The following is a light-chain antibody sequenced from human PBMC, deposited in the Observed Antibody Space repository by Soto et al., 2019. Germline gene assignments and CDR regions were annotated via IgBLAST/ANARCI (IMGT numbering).Light chain of an antibody. Sequence: EIVLTQSPGTLSLSPEERATLSCRASQSVSSSYLAWYQQKPGQAPRLLIYGVSSRATGIPDRFSGSGSVTDFTLTISRLEPEDYAVYYCQQYGSSPPITFGQGTRLEIK. CDR2: GVS. CDR1: QSVSSSY. J-gene: IGKJ5*01. CDR3: QQYGSSPPIT. V-gene: IGKV3-20*01.